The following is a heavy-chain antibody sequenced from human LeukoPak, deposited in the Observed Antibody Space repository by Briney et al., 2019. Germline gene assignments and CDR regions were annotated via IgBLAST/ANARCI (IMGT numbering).Heavy chain of an antibody. Sequence: GASVKVSCKASGGTLSSYAISWVRQAPGQGLEWMGGIIPIFGTANYAQKFQGRVTITAGESTSTAYMELSSLRSEDTAVYYCARVLERRLDYYYGMDVWGQGTTVTVSS. CDR1: GGTLSSYA. D-gene: IGHD1-1*01. CDR2: IIPIFGTA. CDR3: ARVLERRLDYYYGMDV. V-gene: IGHV1-69*13. J-gene: IGHJ6*02.